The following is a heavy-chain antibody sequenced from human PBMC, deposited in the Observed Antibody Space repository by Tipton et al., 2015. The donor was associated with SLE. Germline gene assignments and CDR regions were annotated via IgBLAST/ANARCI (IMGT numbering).Heavy chain of an antibody. CDR3: ARGGLGYSYYYYMDV. CDR2: IYYSGST. J-gene: IGHJ6*03. CDR1: GGSISSYY. Sequence: TLSLTCTVSGGSISSYYCSWIRQPPGKGLEWIGYIYYSGSTNYNPSLKSRVTISVDTSKNQFSLKLSSVTAADTAVYYCARGGLGYSYYYYMDVWGKGTTVAVSS. V-gene: IGHV4-59*01. D-gene: IGHD5-18*01.